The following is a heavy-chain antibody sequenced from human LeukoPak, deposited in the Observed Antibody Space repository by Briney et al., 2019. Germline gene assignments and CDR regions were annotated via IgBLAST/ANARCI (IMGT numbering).Heavy chain of an antibody. CDR1: GFTFDDYG. Sequence: GGSLRLSCAASGFTFDDYGMSWVRQAPGKGLEWVSGINWNGGSTGYADSVKGRFTISRDNAKNSLYLQMNSLRAEDTAVYYCARDPRFLTGYAFDIWGQGTMVTVSS. J-gene: IGHJ3*02. V-gene: IGHV3-20*04. D-gene: IGHD3-9*01. CDR2: INWNGGST. CDR3: ARDPRFLTGYAFDI.